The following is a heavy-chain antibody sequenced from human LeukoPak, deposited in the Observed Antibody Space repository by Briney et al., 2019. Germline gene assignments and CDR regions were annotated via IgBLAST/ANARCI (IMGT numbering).Heavy chain of an antibody. V-gene: IGHV3-21*01. CDR3: ASVEMATSWVAFDI. CDR2: ISSSSSYI. J-gene: IGHJ3*02. D-gene: IGHD5-24*01. Sequence: GGSLRLSCAASGFTFSSYSMNWVRQAPGKGLEWVSSISSSSSYIYYADSVKGRFTISRDNAKNSLYLQMNSLRAEDTAVYYCASVEMATSWVAFDIWGQGTMVTVSS. CDR1: GFTFSSYS.